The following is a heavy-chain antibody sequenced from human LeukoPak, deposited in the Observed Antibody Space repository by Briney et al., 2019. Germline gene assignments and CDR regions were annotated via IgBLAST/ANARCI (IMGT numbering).Heavy chain of an antibody. V-gene: IGHV3-33*01. CDR1: GFTFSNYG. D-gene: IGHD2/OR15-2a*01. J-gene: IGHJ4*02. Sequence: GSLRLSCVASGFTFSNYGMHWVRQAPGKGLEWVAIIWFDGSGTYYADSVKGRVTFSRDNSKNTLYLQMNSLRAEDTAMYYCARHASTHYFDSWGQGTLVTVSS. CDR2: IWFDGSGT. CDR3: ARHASTHYFDS.